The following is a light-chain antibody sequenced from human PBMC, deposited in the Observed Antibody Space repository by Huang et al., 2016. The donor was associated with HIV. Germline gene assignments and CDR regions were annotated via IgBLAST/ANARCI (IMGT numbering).Light chain of an antibody. Sequence: EIVMTQSPATLSVSPGEGATLSCRACQTVSSTLAWYQQKTGQAPRLLIYGASTRATGIPARFSGSGSGTEFTLTISSLQSEDCADYYCQQYNKWPPAFGQGTKVEIK. CDR2: GAS. CDR3: QQYNKWPPA. V-gene: IGKV3-15*01. J-gene: IGKJ1*01. CDR1: QTVSST.